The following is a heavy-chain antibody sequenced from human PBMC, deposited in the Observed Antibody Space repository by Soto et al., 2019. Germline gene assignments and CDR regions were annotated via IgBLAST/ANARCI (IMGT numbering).Heavy chain of an antibody. CDR2: IVPFRRTA. Sequence: QVQLGQSGAEVKQPGSSAKVSCRVPGGTLATYRINWVDRSPGQGLEGVGGIVPFRRTADYAQTSQGRVIITADESARTSYMELRSLRSQDTAVYYCVRDSGAKLSSSWGQGTLVTVSS. D-gene: IGHD6-13*01. V-gene: IGHV1-69*01. CDR1: GGTLATYR. CDR3: VRDSGAKLSSS. J-gene: IGHJ4*02.